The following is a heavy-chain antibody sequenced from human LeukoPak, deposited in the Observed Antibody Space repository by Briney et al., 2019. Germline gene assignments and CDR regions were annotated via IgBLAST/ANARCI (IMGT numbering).Heavy chain of an antibody. V-gene: IGHV3-30-3*01. CDR3: AKDHPTQLGCFDY. D-gene: IGHD1-1*01. Sequence: QPGGSLRLSCAASGFTFSSYAMHWVRQAPGKGLEWVAVISYDGSNKYYADSVKGRFTISRDNSKNTLYLQMNSLRAEDTAVYYCAKDHPTQLGCFDYWGQGTLVTVSS. CDR2: ISYDGSNK. J-gene: IGHJ4*02. CDR1: GFTFSSYA.